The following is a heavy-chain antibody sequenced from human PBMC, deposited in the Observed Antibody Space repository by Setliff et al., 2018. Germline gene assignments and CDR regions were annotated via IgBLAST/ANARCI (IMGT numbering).Heavy chain of an antibody. J-gene: IGHJ6*02. CDR2: TTPIFTTA. CDR1: RGTFSNYA. V-gene: IGHV1-69*05. Sequence: SVKVSCKTSRGTFSNYAISWVRQAPGQGLEWMGGTTPIFTTANYAQKLQGRVTMTTDTSTGTIYMELRSLRADDTAVYYCSRFGLYYEAVYGGGDYYYYGMDVWGQGTTVTVSS. CDR3: SRFGLYYEAVYGGGDYYYYGMDV. D-gene: IGHD3-16*01.